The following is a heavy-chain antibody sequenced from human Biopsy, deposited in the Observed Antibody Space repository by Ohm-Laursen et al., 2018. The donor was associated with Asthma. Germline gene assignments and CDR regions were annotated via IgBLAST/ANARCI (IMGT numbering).Heavy chain of an antibody. Sequence: GASVKVSCKASGDSFSNYAISWVRQAPGQGLEWMGGLIPVLGTPDHAQMFEGRVTITADESTSTAYMELSSLSSEDTAVYYCARGYSGSDRIVYYYSGLEVWGKGTTVTASS. J-gene: IGHJ6*04. CDR3: ARGYSGSDRIVYYYSGLEV. D-gene: IGHD5-12*01. V-gene: IGHV1-69*13. CDR2: LIPVLGTP. CDR1: GDSFSNYA.